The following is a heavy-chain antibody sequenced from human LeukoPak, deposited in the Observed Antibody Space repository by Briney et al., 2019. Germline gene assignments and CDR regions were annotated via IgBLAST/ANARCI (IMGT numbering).Heavy chain of an antibody. D-gene: IGHD5-18*01. CDR2: ISSSGSTI. V-gene: IGHV3-48*03. CDR3: ARAGSYSYGVLFDY. Sequence: GGSLRLSCAASGFTFSSYEMNWVRQAPGKGLEWVSYISSSGSTIYYADSVKGRYTISRDNAKNSLYLQMSSLRAEDTAVYYCARAGSYSYGVLFDYWGQGTLVTVSS. CDR1: GFTFSSYE. J-gene: IGHJ4*02.